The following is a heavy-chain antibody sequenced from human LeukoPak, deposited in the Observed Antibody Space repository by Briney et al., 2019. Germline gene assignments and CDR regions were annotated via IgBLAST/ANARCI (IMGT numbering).Heavy chain of an antibody. J-gene: IGHJ6*03. CDR2: ILHSGYT. Sequence: SDTLSLTCTVSGGSLVRSNTYWGWIRQTPGKGLEWLGTILHSGYTYNNPSLKSRVTMSVDSSKNQFSLSLSSVTAADTAVYFCARHRGGGGYLYMHVWGKGTTVIISS. V-gene: IGHV4-39*01. D-gene: IGHD2-21*01. CDR3: ARHRGGGGYLYMHV. CDR1: GGSLVRSNTY.